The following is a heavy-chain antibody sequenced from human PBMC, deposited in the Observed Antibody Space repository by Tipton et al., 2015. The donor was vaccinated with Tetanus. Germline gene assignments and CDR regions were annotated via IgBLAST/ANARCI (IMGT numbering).Heavy chain of an antibody. CDR3: ARQGGSSWYGVGYYYYGMDV. V-gene: IGHV4-39*01. CDR1: GGSISSSSYY. D-gene: IGHD6-13*01. CDR2: IYYSGST. Sequence: TLSLTCTVSGGSISSSSYYWDWIRQPPGKGLEWIGSIYYSGSTYYNPSLKSRVTISVDTSKNQFSLKLSSVTAADTAVYYCARQGGSSWYGVGYYYYGMDVWGQGTTVTVSS. J-gene: IGHJ6*02.